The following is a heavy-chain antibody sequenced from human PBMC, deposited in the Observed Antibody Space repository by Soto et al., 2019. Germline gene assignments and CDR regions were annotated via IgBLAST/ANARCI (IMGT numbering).Heavy chain of an antibody. D-gene: IGHD3-3*01. V-gene: IGHV4-39*01. CDR2: IYYSGST. CDR3: ARQIGMEWLLTYYYYGMDV. J-gene: IGHJ6*02. CDR1: GGSISSSSYY. Sequence: KASETLSLTCTVSGGSISSSSYYWGWIRQPPGKGLEWIGSIYYSGSTYYNPSLKSRVTISVDTSKNQFSLKLSSVTAADTAVYYCARQIGMEWLLTYYYYGMDVWGQGTTVTVSS.